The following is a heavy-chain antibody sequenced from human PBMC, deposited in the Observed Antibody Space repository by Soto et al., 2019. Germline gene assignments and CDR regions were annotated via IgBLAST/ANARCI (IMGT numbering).Heavy chain of an antibody. Sequence: QVQLVQSGAEVKKPGASVKVSCKASGYTFTSYGISWVRQAPGQGLEWMGWISAYNGNTNYAQKLQGRVTMTTDTSTRTAYMELRSLRSYDTAVYYCARDERYYDILTGYYPDYWGQGTLVTVSS. CDR1: GYTFTSYG. V-gene: IGHV1-18*04. J-gene: IGHJ4*02. CDR2: ISAYNGNT. D-gene: IGHD3-9*01. CDR3: ARDERYYDILTGYYPDY.